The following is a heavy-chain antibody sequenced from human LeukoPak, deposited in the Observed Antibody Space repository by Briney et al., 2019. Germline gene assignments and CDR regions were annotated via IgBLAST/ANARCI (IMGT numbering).Heavy chain of an antibody. CDR3: ARAYYDSGGFYYDY. CDR2: ISSSGDST. D-gene: IGHD3-22*01. V-gene: IGHV3-64*01. J-gene: IGHJ4*02. CDR1: GFTFSSYP. Sequence: GGSLRLSCAASGFTFSSYPMHWVRQAPGKGLEYVSAISSSGDSTYYPNSVKGRFTISRDNSKNTLYLQMGSLRAEDMAVYCCARAYYDSGGFYYDYWGQGTLVTVSS.